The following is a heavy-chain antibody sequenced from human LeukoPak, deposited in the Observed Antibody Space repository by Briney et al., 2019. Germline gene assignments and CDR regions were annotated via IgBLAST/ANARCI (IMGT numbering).Heavy chain of an antibody. CDR3: ARQIPMYTSNWNWYFDL. CDR2: VYYSGST. J-gene: IGHJ2*01. Sequence: PSETLSLTCTGSGGSISSSSYYWAWIRQPPGKGLEWIGNVYYSGSTYYNTSLKSRITISVDTSKNQFSLKLSSVTAADTAVYYCARQIPMYTSNWNWYFDLWGRGALVTVSS. CDR1: GGSISSSSYY. V-gene: IGHV4-39*01. D-gene: IGHD1-20*01.